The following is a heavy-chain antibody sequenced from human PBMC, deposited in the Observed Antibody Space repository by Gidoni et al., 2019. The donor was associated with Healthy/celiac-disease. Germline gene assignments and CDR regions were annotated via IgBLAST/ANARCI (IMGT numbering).Heavy chain of an antibody. CDR3: AKDQVDDFWTPNWFDP. CDR2: ISGSGGST. D-gene: IGHD3-3*01. Sequence: EVQLLESGGGLVQPGGSLRLSCAASGFPFSSYAMSWVRQAPGKGLEWVSAISGSGGSTYYADSVKGRFTISRDNSKNTLYLQMNSLRAEDTAVYYCAKDQVDDFWTPNWFDPWGQGTLVTVSS. J-gene: IGHJ5*02. CDR1: GFPFSSYA. V-gene: IGHV3-23*01.